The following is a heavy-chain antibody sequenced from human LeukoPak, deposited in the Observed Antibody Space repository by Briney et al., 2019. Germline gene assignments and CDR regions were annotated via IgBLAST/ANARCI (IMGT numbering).Heavy chain of an antibody. J-gene: IGHJ5*02. CDR1: GFTFSSYA. D-gene: IGHD3-3*01. V-gene: IGHV3-23*01. Sequence: GGSLRLSCAASGFTFSSYAMSWVRQAPGKGREWVSAISGSGGSTYYADSVKGRFSISRDNSKNTLYLQMNSLRAEDTAVYYCAKDETIYDFWSGHNNWFDPWGQGTLVTVSS. CDR3: AKDETIYDFWSGHNNWFDP. CDR2: ISGSGGST.